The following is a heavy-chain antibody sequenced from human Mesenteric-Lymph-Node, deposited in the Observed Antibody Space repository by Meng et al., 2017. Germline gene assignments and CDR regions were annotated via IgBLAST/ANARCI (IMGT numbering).Heavy chain of an antibody. CDR3: ARGFLSFVRVFDY. D-gene: IGHD2/OR15-2a*01. Sequence: QVKLQESGPGLVKPSQTLSLTCTVSGGSISSGDYYWSWIRQPPGKGLELIGHIYYSGSTSYNPSLKSRVTISVDTSKNQFSLKLSSVTAADTAVYYCARGFLSFVRVFDYWGQGTLVTVSS. V-gene: IGHV4-30-4*01. J-gene: IGHJ4*02. CDR2: IYYSGST. CDR1: GGSISSGDYY.